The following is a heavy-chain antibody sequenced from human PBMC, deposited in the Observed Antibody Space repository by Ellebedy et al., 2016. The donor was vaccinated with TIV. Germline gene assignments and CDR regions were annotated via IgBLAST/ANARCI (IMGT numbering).Heavy chain of an antibody. V-gene: IGHV3-74*01. Sequence: PGGSLRLSCAAYGFTFSRYWMHWVRPVQGKGLVWVSRINSDGSTTNYADSVKGSFTIARDNAKNTLYLQMNSLRAEDTAVYYCAREGLVGATDSWGQGNMVTVSS. D-gene: IGHD1-26*01. CDR1: GFTFSRYW. CDR2: INSDGSTT. J-gene: IGHJ4*02. CDR3: AREGLVGATDS.